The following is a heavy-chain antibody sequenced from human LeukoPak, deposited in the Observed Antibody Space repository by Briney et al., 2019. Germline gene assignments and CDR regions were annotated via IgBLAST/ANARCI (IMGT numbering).Heavy chain of an antibody. Sequence: SETLSLTCAVYGGSFSGYYWSWLRQPPGKGLEWIGEINHSESTNYNPSLKSRVTISVDTSKNQFSLKLSSVTAADTAVYYCARDPYYDFWSGYYSFYYYYYMDVWGKGTTVTVSS. CDR1: GGSFSGYY. J-gene: IGHJ6*03. CDR3: ARDPYYDFWSGYYSFYYYYYMDV. V-gene: IGHV4-34*01. CDR2: INHSEST. D-gene: IGHD3-3*01.